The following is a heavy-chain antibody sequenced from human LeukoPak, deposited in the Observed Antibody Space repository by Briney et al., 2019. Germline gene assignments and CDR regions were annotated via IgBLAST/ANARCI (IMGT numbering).Heavy chain of an antibody. J-gene: IGHJ5*02. Sequence: PSETLSLTCTVSGDSMSSSHYCWGWIRQPPGKGLEWIGSIYYSGSTYYNPSLKSRVTMSVDTSKKQFSLKLSSVTAADTAVYYCARHAVEAASRWSDPWGQGTLVTVSS. CDR2: IYYSGST. V-gene: IGHV4-39*01. CDR3: ARHAVEAASRWSDP. CDR1: GDSMSSSHYC. D-gene: IGHD1-1*01.